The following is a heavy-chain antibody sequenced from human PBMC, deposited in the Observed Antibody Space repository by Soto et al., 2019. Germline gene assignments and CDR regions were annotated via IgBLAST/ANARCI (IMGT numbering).Heavy chain of an antibody. CDR2: IIPIFGTA. CDR1: GGTFSSYA. J-gene: IGHJ6*02. V-gene: IGHV1-69*13. D-gene: IGHD3-10*01. CDR3: ARGGSGNYYYYGMDV. Sequence: SVKVSCKASGGTFSSYAISWVRQAPGQGLEWMGGIIPIFGTANYAQKFQGRVTITADESTSTAYMELSSLRSEDTAVYYCARGGSGNYYYYGMDVWGQGTTVTVSS.